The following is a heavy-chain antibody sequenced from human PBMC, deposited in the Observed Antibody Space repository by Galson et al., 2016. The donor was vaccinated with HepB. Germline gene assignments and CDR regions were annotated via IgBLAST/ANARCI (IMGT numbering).Heavy chain of an antibody. D-gene: IGHD1-1*01. CDR1: GFTFNDYD. CDR3: ASGPHWNHAY. Sequence: SLRLSCAISGFTFNDYDMHWVRQGTGESLEWVATMGPAGDKNYPGSVKGRFTVSRESAKNSLYLQMDSLRAGDSGVYYCASGPHWNHAYWGRGTLVTVSS. J-gene: IGHJ4*02. V-gene: IGHV3-13*01. CDR2: MGPAGDK.